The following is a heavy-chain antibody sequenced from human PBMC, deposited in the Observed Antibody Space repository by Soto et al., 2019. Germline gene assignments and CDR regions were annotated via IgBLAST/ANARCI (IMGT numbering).Heavy chain of an antibody. J-gene: IGHJ5*01. V-gene: IGHV4-59*08. D-gene: IGHD3-10*01. CDR2: IYYTGST. CDR3: ARLGRYYQSLDT. CDR1: GASISSYY. Sequence: SETLSVTCTVSGASISSYYWSWIRQPPGKGLEWIGYIYYTGSTNYNPSLKSRVTISIGTSKTQFSLKLSSVTAADTAVYYCARLGRYYQSLDTWGPGTLVT.